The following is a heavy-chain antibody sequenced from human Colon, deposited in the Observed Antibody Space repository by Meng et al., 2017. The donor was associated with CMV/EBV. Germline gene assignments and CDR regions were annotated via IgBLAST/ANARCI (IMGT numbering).Heavy chain of an antibody. V-gene: IGHV1-2*06. CDR3: TRSYYYDRNGYFYY. Sequence: QVQLVQSGAEVKKYGASVKVSCKASGYTFTGYYIHWVRQAPGQGLGWMGRVDPTNGGTHYAQTFQGRVTMTTDTSISTAYMELRRLRSDDTAMYYCTRSYYYDRNGYFYYWGQGTLVTVSS. CDR2: VDPTNGGT. D-gene: IGHD3-22*01. J-gene: IGHJ4*02. CDR1: GYTFTGYY.